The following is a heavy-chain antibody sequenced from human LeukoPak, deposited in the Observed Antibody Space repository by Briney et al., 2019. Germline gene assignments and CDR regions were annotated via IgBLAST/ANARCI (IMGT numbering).Heavy chain of an antibody. J-gene: IGHJ6*03. CDR3: ARHKSPHYYGSGSSPYYYYYMDV. D-gene: IGHD3-10*01. CDR1: GYSFTSYW. CDR2: IYPGDSDT. Sequence: GESLKISCTGSGYSFTSYWIGWVRQMPGKGLEWMGIIYPGDSDTRYSPSFQGQVTISADKSISTAYLQWSSLKASDTAMYYCARHKSPHYYGSGSSPYYYYYMDVWGKGTTVTVSS. V-gene: IGHV5-51*01.